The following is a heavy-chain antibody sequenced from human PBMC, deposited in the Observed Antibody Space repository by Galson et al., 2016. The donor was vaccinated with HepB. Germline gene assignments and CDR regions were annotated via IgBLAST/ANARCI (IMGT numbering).Heavy chain of an antibody. CDR1: GYTFTSYD. Sequence: SVKVSCKASGYTFTSYDINWVRQATGQGLEWMGWMNPNSGNTGYAQSFQGRVTMTRNISISTAYMELSSLRSEDTAVYYCARAVAGSVATNYWGQGTLVTVSS. CDR2: MNPNSGNT. D-gene: IGHD6-19*01. CDR3: ARAVAGSVATNY. J-gene: IGHJ4*02. V-gene: IGHV1-8*01.